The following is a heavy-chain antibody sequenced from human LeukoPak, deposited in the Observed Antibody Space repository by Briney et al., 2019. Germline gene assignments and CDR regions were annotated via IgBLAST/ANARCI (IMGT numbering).Heavy chain of an antibody. D-gene: IGHD3-3*01. V-gene: IGHV3-23*01. CDR2: ISGSGDYI. CDR1: GGYISSDY. Sequence: PSETLSLTCTISGGYISSDYWSWVRQAPGKGLEWVLGISGSGDYIYYAESVRGRFSISRDNSKNTLHLQMNSLRAEDTVVYYCAKLYYDFWSGFSHRGCWGQGTLVTVSS. CDR3: AKLYYDFWSGFSHRGC. J-gene: IGHJ4*02.